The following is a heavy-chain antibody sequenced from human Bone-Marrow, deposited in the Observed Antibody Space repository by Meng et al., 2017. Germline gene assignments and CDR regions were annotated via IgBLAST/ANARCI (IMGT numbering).Heavy chain of an antibody. CDR1: GYTFTSYD. V-gene: IGHV1-8*01. Sequence: ASVKVSCKASGYTFTSYDINWVRQATGQGLEWMGWMNPNSGNTGYAQKFQGRVTMTRNTSISTAYMELSSLRSEDTAVYYCAGKLGYCSGGSCYSDYYYYGMDVWGQGTTVTVSS. CDR2: MNPNSGNT. D-gene: IGHD2-15*01. CDR3: AGKLGYCSGGSCYSDYYYYGMDV. J-gene: IGHJ6*02.